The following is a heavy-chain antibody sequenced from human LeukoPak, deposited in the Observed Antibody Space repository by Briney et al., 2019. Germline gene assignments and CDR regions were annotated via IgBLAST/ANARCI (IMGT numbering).Heavy chain of an antibody. CDR1: GFTFSSYA. CDR2: ISSNGGST. D-gene: IGHD6-19*01. CDR3: ARASSGWYYFDY. J-gene: IGHJ4*02. Sequence: GGSLRLTCAASGFTFSSYAMHWVRQAPGKGLEYVSAISSNGGSTYYANPVKGRFTISRDNSKNTLYLQMGSLRAEDMAVYYCARASSGWYYFDYWGQGTLVTVSS. V-gene: IGHV3-64*01.